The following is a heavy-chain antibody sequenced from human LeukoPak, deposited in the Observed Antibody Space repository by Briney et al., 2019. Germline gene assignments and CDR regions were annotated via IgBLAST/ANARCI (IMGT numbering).Heavy chain of an antibody. D-gene: IGHD5-18*01. Sequence: GGSLRLSCEASGFTFSHHNMNWVRQAPGKGLEWVSSISSISSYIYYADSVKGRFTISRDNAKYSLYLQMSSLRVEDTAVYYCARGSRGYSYGYLGYWGQGTLVTVSS. CDR2: ISSISSYI. CDR1: GFTFSHHN. CDR3: ARGSRGYSYGYLGY. V-gene: IGHV3-21*06. J-gene: IGHJ4*02.